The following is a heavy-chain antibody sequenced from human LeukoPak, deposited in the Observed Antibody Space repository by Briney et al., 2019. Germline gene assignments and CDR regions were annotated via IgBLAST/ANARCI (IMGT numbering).Heavy chain of an antibody. CDR3: ARASYSCDINGWVPFDY. CDR2: IYTSGST. Sequence: PSQTLSLTCTVSGNSISSGDYYWSWIRQPAGKGLEWIGRIYTSGSTNYNPSLKSRVTISGDTSKNQFSLRLSSVTAADTAVYYCARASYSCDINGWVPFDYWGQGTLVTVSS. J-gene: IGHJ4*02. CDR1: GNSISSGDYY. D-gene: IGHD3-22*01. V-gene: IGHV4-61*02.